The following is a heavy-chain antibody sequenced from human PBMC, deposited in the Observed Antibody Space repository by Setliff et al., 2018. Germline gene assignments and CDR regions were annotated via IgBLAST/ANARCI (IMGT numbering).Heavy chain of an antibody. Sequence: SETLSLTCAVYGGSFSGYYWSWIRQPPGKGLEWIGEINHSGSTNYNPSLKSRVTISVDTSKNQFSLKLSSVTAADTAVYYCARGPNSNYEGMDVWGQGTTVTVSS. CDR3: ARGPNSNYEGMDV. CDR1: GGSFSGYY. CDR2: INHSGST. V-gene: IGHV4-34*01. D-gene: IGHD4-4*01. J-gene: IGHJ6*02.